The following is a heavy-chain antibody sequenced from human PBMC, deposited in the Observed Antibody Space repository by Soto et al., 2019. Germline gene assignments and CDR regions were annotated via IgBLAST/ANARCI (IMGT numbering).Heavy chain of an antibody. CDR1: GFTFSSYG. D-gene: IGHD3-16*02. CDR3: AKEGGSTYVWGSYRYFDY. CDR2: ISYDGSNK. Sequence: GGSLRLSCAASGFTFSSYGMHWVRQAPGKGLEWVAVISYDGSNKYYADSVKGRFTISRDNSKNTLYLQMNSLRAEDTAVYYCAKEGGSTYVWGSYRYFDYWGQGTLVTVSS. V-gene: IGHV3-30*18. J-gene: IGHJ4*02.